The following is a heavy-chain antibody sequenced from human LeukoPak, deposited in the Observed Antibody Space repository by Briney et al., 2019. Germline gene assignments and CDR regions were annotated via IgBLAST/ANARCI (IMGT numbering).Heavy chain of an antibody. D-gene: IGHD5-18*01. Sequence: PSETLSLTCAVYGGSFSGYYWSWIRQPPGKGLEWIGYIYYSGSTNYNPSLKSRVTISVDTSKNQFSLKLSSVTAADTAVYYCASVDTAMGDAFDIWGQGTMVTVSS. CDR1: GGSFSGYY. V-gene: IGHV4-59*01. J-gene: IGHJ3*02. CDR2: IYYSGST. CDR3: ASVDTAMGDAFDI.